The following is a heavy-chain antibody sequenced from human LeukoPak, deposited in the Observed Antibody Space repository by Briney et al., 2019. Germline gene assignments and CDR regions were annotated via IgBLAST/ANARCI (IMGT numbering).Heavy chain of an antibody. CDR2: ININTGNP. CDR3: ARVGLDYTNDY. D-gene: IGHD2-2*02. V-gene: IGHV7-4-1*02. J-gene: IGHJ4*02. CDR1: GYTFTNSA. Sequence: GASVKVSCKASGYTFTNSAMNWVRQAPGQGLEWMGWININTGNPTYAQGFTGRFVFSLDTSVSTAYLQISSLKAEDTAVYYCARVGLDYTNDYWGQGTLVTVSS.